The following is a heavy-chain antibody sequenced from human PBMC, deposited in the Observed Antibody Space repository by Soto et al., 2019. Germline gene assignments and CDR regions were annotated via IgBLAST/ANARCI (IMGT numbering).Heavy chain of an antibody. J-gene: IGHJ3*01. CDR1: GYSVSSSDYY. CDR2: MLYSGLT. V-gene: IGHV4-39*01. CDR3: AKGWAKRIKALC. Sequence: PSETLSLTCSVSGYSVSSSDYYWAWIRQPPGKGLEWIGSMLYSGLTYYNPSLKSRVTLSVDTSKNQFSVRLNSVTASDTAVYYCAKGWAKRIKALCWGQGTMVTVSS. D-gene: IGHD3-10*01.